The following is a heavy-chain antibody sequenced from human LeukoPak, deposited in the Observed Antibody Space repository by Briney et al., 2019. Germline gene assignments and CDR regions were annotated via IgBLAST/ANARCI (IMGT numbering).Heavy chain of an antibody. D-gene: IGHD2-15*01. V-gene: IGHV4-38-2*01. CDR2: IYHSGST. CDR3: ARLTYCSGGTCFGLDFDY. CDR1: GYSISSGYY. J-gene: IGHJ4*02. Sequence: PSETLSLTCAVSGYSISSGYYWGWIRQPPGKGLEWIGSIYHSGSTYYNPPLKSRVTISVDTSKNQFSLNLSSVTAADTAVYYCARLTYCSGGTCFGLDFDYWGQGTLVAVSS.